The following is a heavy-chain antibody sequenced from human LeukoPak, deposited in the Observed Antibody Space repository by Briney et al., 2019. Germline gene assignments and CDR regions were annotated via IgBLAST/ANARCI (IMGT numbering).Heavy chain of an antibody. CDR3: ASGAPTTAGYYFDY. Sequence: ASVKVSCKASGGTFSSYAISWVRQAPGQGLEWMGRIIPILGIANYAQKFQGRVMITADKSTSTAYMELSSLRSEDTAVYYCASGAPTTAGYYFDYWGQGTLVTVSS. CDR2: IIPILGIA. D-gene: IGHD5-12*01. CDR1: GGTFSSYA. J-gene: IGHJ4*02. V-gene: IGHV1-69*04.